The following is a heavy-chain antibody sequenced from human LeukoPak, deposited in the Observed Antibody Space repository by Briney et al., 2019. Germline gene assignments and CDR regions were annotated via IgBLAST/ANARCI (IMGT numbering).Heavy chain of an antibody. CDR1: GFTFNAYA. Sequence: PGGSLRLSCAASGFTFNAYAIHWVRQAPGKGLEWVSLVKGDGVTTDYANSVKGRFTISRENRKNSLYLQMSNLRPEGTALYYCVRDTGSGWDFDYWGQGPLVTVSS. D-gene: IGHD6-19*01. CDR3: VRDTGSGWDFDY. J-gene: IGHJ4*02. V-gene: IGHV3-43*02. CDR2: VKGDGVTT.